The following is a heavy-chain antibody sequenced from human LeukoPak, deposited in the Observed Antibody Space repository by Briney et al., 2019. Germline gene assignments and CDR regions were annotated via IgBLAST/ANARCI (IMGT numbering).Heavy chain of an antibody. D-gene: IGHD6-19*01. V-gene: IGHV1-18*01. CDR2: ISAYNGNT. CDR1: GYTFTRYG. CDR3: ARGGDSSGWSYYYYYMDV. Sequence: ATVKVSCKASGYTFTRYGISWVPQAPGQGLEWMGWISAYNGNTNYAQKLQGRVTMTTDTSTSTAYMELRSLRSDDTAVYYCARGGDSSGWSYYYYYMDVWGKGTTVTVSS. J-gene: IGHJ6*03.